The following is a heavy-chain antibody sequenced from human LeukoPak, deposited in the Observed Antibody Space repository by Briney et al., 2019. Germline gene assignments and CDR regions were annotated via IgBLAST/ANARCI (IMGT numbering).Heavy chain of an antibody. CDR2: ISSSSSYI. Sequence: VSSGGSLRLSCAASGFTFSSYSMNWVRPAPGKGLEWVSSISSSSSYIYYADSVKGRFTISRDNAKNSLYLQMNSLRAEDTAVYYCARVRNKAVTYYYYYSGMDVWGQGTTVTVSS. V-gene: IGHV3-21*01. D-gene: IGHD4-17*01. CDR3: ARVRNKAVTYYYYYSGMDV. CDR1: GFTFSSYS. J-gene: IGHJ6*02.